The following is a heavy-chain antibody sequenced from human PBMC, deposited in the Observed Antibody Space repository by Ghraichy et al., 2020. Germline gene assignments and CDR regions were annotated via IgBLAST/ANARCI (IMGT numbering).Heavy chain of an antibody. CDR3: ARLILGSSWYVKNYYYGMDV. D-gene: IGHD6-13*01. CDR1: GYSFTSYW. Sequence: GESLNISCKGSGYSFTSYWIGWVRQMPGKGLEWMGIIYPGDSDTRYSPSFQGQVTISADKSISTAYLQWSSLKASDTAMYYCARLILGSSWYVKNYYYGMDVWGQGTTVTVSS. CDR2: IYPGDSDT. V-gene: IGHV5-51*01. J-gene: IGHJ6*02.